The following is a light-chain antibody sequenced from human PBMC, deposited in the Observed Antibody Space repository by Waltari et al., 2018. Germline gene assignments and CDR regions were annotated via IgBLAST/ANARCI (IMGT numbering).Light chain of an antibody. V-gene: IGLV2-8*01. CDR2: EVS. J-gene: IGLJ2*01. Sequence: QSALTQPPSASGSPGQSVSISRPGPSRDVGGYTYVPWYQQHPGTAPKLMIYEVSKRPSGVPDRCSGSKSCNTASLTVSGLQAEDDADYYCSSYTGSDDLVCGGGTRLTVL. CDR3: SSYTGSDDLV. CDR1: SRDVGGYTY.